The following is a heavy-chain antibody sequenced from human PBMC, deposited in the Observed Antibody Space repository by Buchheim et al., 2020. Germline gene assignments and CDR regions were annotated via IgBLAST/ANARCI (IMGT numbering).Heavy chain of an antibody. CDR2: ILYDGSKE. Sequence: QVQLVESGGGVVQPGRSLRLSCAASGFTFSNYGMHWVRQAPGKGLEWVAVILYDGSKEYCADSVKGRFTISRDNSKNTMDLQMNSLRAEDTAVYYCAKRAGGSSSWAPMDVWGKGTT. CDR3: AKRAGGSSSWAPMDV. CDR1: GFTFSNYG. J-gene: IGHJ6*03. D-gene: IGHD6-13*01. V-gene: IGHV3-30*18.